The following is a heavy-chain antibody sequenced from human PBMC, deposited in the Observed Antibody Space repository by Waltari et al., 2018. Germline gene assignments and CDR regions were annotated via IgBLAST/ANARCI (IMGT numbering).Heavy chain of an antibody. CDR1: GFTFSSYA. V-gene: IGHV3-23*03. Sequence: EVQLLESGGGLVQPGGSLRLSCAASGFTFSSYAMSWVRQAPGKGLEWVSVIYSGGSSTYYAASVKGRFTISRDNSKNTLYLQMNSLRAEDTAVYYCAKLRDIVVVPAADAFDIWGQGTMVTVSS. D-gene: IGHD2-2*01. CDR3: AKLRDIVVVPAADAFDI. J-gene: IGHJ3*02. CDR2: IYSGGSST.